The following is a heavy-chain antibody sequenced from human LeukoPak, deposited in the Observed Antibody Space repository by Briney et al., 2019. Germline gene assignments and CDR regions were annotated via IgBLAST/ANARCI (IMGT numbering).Heavy chain of an antibody. CDR1: GFTFSSYW. J-gene: IGHJ4*02. Sequence: GGSLRLSCAASGFTFSSYWMHWVRQAPGKGLVWVSRINSDGSSTNNADSVKGRFTISRDNAKNSLYLQMNSLRAEDTAVYYCARALIAVAGSSYDYWGQGTLVPVSS. CDR3: ARALIAVAGSSYDY. V-gene: IGHV3-74*01. D-gene: IGHD6-19*01. CDR2: INSDGSST.